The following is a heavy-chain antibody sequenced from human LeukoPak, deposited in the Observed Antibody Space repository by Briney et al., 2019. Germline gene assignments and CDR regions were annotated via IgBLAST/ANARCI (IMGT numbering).Heavy chain of an antibody. D-gene: IGHD2-2*01. J-gene: IGHJ3*02. Sequence: SETLSLTCTVSGGSISSYYWGWIRQPPGKGLEWIGSIYYSGSTYYNPSLKSRVTISVDTSKNQFSLKLSSVTAADTAVYYCARHSEVVVVPAAMEDDAFDIWGQGTMVTVSS. CDR1: GGSISSYY. V-gene: IGHV4-39*01. CDR2: IYYSGST. CDR3: ARHSEVVVVPAAMEDDAFDI.